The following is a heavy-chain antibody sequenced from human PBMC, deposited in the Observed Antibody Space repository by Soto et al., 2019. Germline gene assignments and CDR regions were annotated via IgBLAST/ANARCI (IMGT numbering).Heavy chain of an antibody. J-gene: IGHJ4*02. CDR1: GFTFSSYA. V-gene: IGHV3-48*01. D-gene: IGHD2-21*01. CDR3: AREAYPFDY. CDR2: ISSSSSTI. Sequence: LRLSCAASGFTFSSYAMSWVRQAPGKGLEWVSYISSSSSTIYYADSVKGRFTISRDNAKNSLYLQMNSLRAEDTAVYYCAREAYPFDYWGQGTLVTVSS.